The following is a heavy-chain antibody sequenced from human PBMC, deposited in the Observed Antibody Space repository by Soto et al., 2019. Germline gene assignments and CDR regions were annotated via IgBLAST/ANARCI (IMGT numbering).Heavy chain of an antibody. J-gene: IGHJ4*02. D-gene: IGHD2-2*03. CDR3: AKVMDIVVVPAAPGFYGDY. V-gene: IGHV3-23*01. CDR1: GFTFSSYA. CDR2: ISGSGGST. Sequence: PGGTLRLYCAASGFTFSSYAMSWVRQAPGKGLEWVSAISGSGGSTYYADSVKGRFTISRDNSKNTLYLQMNSLRAEDTAVYYCAKVMDIVVVPAAPGFYGDYWGQGTLVTVSS.